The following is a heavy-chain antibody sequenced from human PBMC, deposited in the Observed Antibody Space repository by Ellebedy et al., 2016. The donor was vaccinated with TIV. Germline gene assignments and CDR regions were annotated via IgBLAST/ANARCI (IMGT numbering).Heavy chain of an antibody. D-gene: IGHD4-17*01. V-gene: IGHV5-51*01. Sequence: ASVKVSCKGAGYNLTNYWIAWVRQTPGKALEWMGVIYLGDSDTRYSPSFQGQVTISADKSISTAYLQWSSLKASDTAMYYCATSPTVTGHYFDSWGQGTLVTVSS. J-gene: IGHJ4*02. CDR2: IYLGDSDT. CDR1: GYNLTNYW. CDR3: ATSPTVTGHYFDS.